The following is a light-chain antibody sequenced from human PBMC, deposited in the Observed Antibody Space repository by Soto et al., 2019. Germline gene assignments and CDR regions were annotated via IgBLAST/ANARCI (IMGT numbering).Light chain of an antibody. CDR2: DAS. CDR1: QSVSRY. Sequence: EIVLTQSPATLSLSPGERATLSCRASQSVSRYLAWYQQKPGQAPRLLIYDASNRATVIPARFSGSGSGTDFTLTISSLEPEDFAVYYCQQRSNWPPIYTFGQGTKLEIK. J-gene: IGKJ2*01. CDR3: QQRSNWPPIYT. V-gene: IGKV3-11*01.